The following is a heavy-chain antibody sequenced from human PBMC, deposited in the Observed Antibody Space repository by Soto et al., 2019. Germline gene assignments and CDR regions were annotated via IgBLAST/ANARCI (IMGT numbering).Heavy chain of an antibody. V-gene: IGHV4-59*01. J-gene: IGHJ4*02. CDR3: AGTRGYCSGGSCPTVVDY. Sequence: QVQLQESGPGLVKPSETLSLTCTVSGGFTSSYYWSWIRQPPGKGLEWIGYIYYSGSTNYNPSLKSRVTISVDTSKNLFSLKLSSVTAADTAVYYCAGTRGYCSGGSCPTVVDYWGQGTLVTVSS. CDR2: IYYSGST. CDR1: GGFTSSYY. D-gene: IGHD2-15*01.